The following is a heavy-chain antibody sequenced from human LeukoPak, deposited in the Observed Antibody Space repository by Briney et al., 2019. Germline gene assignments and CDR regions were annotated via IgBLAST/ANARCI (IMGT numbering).Heavy chain of an antibody. V-gene: IGHV1-46*01. CDR2: INPSGGST. D-gene: IGHD3-16*01. CDR3: ARMDQWGNRKPFDY. CDR1: GYTFTTYY. Sequence: ASVKVSCKASGYTFTTYYMHWVRQAPGQGLEWMGIINPSGGSTTYAQKFQGRVTMTRDKSTSTVYMELSRLRSDDTAVYYCARMDQWGNRKPFDYWGQGTLVTVSS. J-gene: IGHJ4*02.